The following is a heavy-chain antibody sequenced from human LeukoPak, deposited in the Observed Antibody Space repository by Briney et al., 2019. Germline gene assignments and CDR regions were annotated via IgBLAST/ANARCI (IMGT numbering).Heavy chain of an antibody. J-gene: IGHJ4*02. CDR1: GFTFSSYW. CDR3: ARGPYDFWSGYYIY. Sequence: PGGSLRLSCAASGFTFSSYWMHWVRQAPGKGLVWVSRINSDGSSTSYADSVKGRFTISRDNAKNTLYPQMNSLRAEDTAVYYCARGPYDFWSGYYIYWGQGTLVTVSS. D-gene: IGHD3-3*01. CDR2: INSDGSST. V-gene: IGHV3-74*01.